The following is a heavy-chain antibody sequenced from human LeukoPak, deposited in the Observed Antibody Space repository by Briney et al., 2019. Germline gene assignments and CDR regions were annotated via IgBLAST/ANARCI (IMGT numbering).Heavy chain of an antibody. CDR2: ISSSGNTI. V-gene: IGHV3-48*03. D-gene: IGHD5-18*01. CDR3: AKARGYSYGYDFDY. J-gene: IGHJ4*02. Sequence: PGGSLRLSCAASGFTFRSYDMNWVRQTPGKGLEWVSYISSSGNTIYHAASVKGSFTISRDNGKNSLYLQANSLRAEETAVYYCAKARGYSYGYDFDYWGQGTLVTVSS. CDR1: GFTFRSYD.